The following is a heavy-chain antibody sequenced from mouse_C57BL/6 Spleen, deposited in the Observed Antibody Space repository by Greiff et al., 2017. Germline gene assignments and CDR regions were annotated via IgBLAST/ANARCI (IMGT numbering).Heavy chain of an antibody. Sequence: LQQSGGGLVQPGGSMKLSCVASGFTFSNYWMNWVRQSPEKGLEWVAQIRLKSDNYATHYAASVKGRFTISRDDSKSRFYLTMNNVRAEDTGIDYCTGLRRDWYFDVWGTGTTVTVSS. V-gene: IGHV6-3*01. J-gene: IGHJ1*03. CDR2: IRLKSDNYAT. D-gene: IGHD2-4*01. CDR3: TGLRRDWYFDV. CDR1: GFTFSNYW.